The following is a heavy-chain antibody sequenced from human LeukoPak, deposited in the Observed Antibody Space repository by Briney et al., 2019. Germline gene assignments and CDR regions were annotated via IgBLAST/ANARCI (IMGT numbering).Heavy chain of an antibody. D-gene: IGHD3-10*01. CDR2: IYCSGST. V-gene: IGHV4-59*01. J-gene: IGHJ5*02. Sequence: SETLTLTCTVSGGSISSYYWSWIRQPPGKGLEWIGYIYCSGSTNYNPSLKSRVTISVDTSKNQFSLKLSSVTGAETAVYYCARSWVKFGEPALFDPWGQGTLVTVSS. CDR1: GGSISSYY. CDR3: ARSWVKFGEPALFDP.